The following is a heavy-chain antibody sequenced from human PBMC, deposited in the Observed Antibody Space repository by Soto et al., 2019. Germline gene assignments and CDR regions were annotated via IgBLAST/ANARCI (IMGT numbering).Heavy chain of an antibody. Sequence: EVQLLESGGGLVQPGESLRLSCAASGFTFSSYAMSWVRQAPGKGLEWVSVISGSDDSTYYADSVKGRFTISRDNSKNALYLQMNSLRAEDTAVCYCAKRSRSSTFDYWGQGTLVTVSS. D-gene: IGHD6-6*01. CDR2: ISGSDDST. CDR1: GFTFSSYA. CDR3: AKRSRSSTFDY. V-gene: IGHV3-23*01. J-gene: IGHJ4*02.